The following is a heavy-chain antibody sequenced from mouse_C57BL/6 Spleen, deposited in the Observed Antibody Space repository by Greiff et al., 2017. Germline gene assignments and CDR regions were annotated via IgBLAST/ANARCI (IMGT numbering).Heavy chain of an antibody. V-gene: IGHV1-64*01. CDR3: ASSFNWDPNLSYYFDY. Sequence: QVQLQQPGAELVKPGASVKLSCKASGYTFTSYWMHWVKQRPGQGLEWIGMIHPNSGSTNYNAKFKSKATLTVDKSSSTAYMQLSSLTSEDSAVYYCASSFNWDPNLSYYFDYWGQGTTLTVSS. CDR2: IHPNSGST. D-gene: IGHD4-1*01. J-gene: IGHJ2*01. CDR1: GYTFTSYW.